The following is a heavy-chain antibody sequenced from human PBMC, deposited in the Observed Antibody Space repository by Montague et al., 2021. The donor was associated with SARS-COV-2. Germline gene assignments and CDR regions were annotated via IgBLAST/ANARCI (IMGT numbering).Heavy chain of an antibody. D-gene: IGHD3-16*02. Sequence: SETLSLTCAIYGGSLSGYYWTWIRQPPGKGLEWIGEINHSGSANXXPSLKSRVTISVDTSKNQFSLKLRSVTAADTAVYYCARGQPPRITFGGIISYGLDVWGQGTTVTVSS. CDR1: GGSLSGYY. CDR3: ARGQPPRITFGGIISYGLDV. CDR2: INHSGSA. V-gene: IGHV4-34*01. J-gene: IGHJ6*02.